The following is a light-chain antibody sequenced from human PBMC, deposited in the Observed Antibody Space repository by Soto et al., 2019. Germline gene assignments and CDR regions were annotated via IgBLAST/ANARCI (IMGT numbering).Light chain of an antibody. CDR1: QSVSSSY. CDR2: GAS. J-gene: IGKJ1*01. Sequence: EIVLTQSPGTLSLSPGERATLSCRASQSVSSSYLAWYQQKPGQAPRPLIYGASSRAIGIPDRFSGSGSRTDFPLTMSRVEPEDVAVYYWQRYGSSPWTFGQGTKVEIK. V-gene: IGKV3-20*01. CDR3: QRYGSSPWT.